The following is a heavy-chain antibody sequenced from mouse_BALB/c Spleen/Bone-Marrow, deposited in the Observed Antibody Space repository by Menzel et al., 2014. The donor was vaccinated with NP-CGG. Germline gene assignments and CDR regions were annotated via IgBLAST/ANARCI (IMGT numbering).Heavy chain of an antibody. CDR1: GYAFSGYW. J-gene: IGHJ2*01. Sequence: VKLMESGAELVRPGSSVKISCKASGYAFSGYWMIWVKQRPGQGLEWIGQIYPGDGDTNYNGKFKGKATLTVDKSSSTAYMQLSSLTSEDSAVYFCARSGYGSSYDYWGQGTTLTVSS. D-gene: IGHD1-1*01. CDR3: ARSGYGSSYDY. CDR2: IYPGDGDT. V-gene: IGHV1-80*01.